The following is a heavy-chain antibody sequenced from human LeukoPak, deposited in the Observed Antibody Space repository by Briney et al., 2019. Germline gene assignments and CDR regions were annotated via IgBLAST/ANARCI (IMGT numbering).Heavy chain of an antibody. V-gene: IGHV4-59*01. J-gene: IGHJ4*02. CDR2: IYYSGST. CDR3: AGEGNSRVDY. Sequence: SETLSLTCTVSGGSISSYYWSWIRQPPGKGLEWIGYIYYSGSTNYNPSLKSRVTISVDTSKNQFSLKLSSVTAADTAVYYCAGEGNSRVDYWGQGTLVTVSS. D-gene: IGHD1/OR15-1a*01. CDR1: GGSISSYY.